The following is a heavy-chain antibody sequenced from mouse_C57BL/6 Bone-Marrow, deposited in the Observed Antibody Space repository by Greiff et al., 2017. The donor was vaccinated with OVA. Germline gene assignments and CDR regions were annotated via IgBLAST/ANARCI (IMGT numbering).Heavy chain of an antibody. Sequence: VQLQQSGPVLARPGASVTMSCKTSGYTFTSYWMHWVKQRPGQGLEWIGAIYPGNSDTSYNQKFKGKAKLTAVTSASTAYMELSSLTNEDSAVYYCTRLPSYPYYFDYWGQGTTLTVSS. D-gene: IGHD6-1*01. CDR2: IYPGNSDT. V-gene: IGHV1-5*01. CDR3: TRLPSYPYYFDY. CDR1: GYTFTSYW. J-gene: IGHJ2*01.